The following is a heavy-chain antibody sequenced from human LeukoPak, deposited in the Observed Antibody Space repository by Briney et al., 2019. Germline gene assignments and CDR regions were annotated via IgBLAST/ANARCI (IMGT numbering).Heavy chain of an antibody. V-gene: IGHV3-7*04. D-gene: IGHD3-10*01. CDR2: IKEDGSEK. Sequence: TGGSLRLSCAASGFTFSSYAMSWVRQAPGKGLEWVANIKEDGSEKYYVDSVKGRFTISRDNAKNSLYLQMNSLRVEDTAVYYCARGGSLAWGQGTLVTVSS. J-gene: IGHJ5*02. CDR1: GFTFSSYA. CDR3: ARGGSLA.